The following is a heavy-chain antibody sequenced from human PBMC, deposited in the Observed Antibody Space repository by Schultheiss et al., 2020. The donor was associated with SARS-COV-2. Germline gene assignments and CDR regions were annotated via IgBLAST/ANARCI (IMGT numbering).Heavy chain of an antibody. V-gene: IGHV3-11*01. Sequence: GGSLRLSCAASGFTFSDYYMTWIRQAPGKGLEWLSFISGSGYTIYYADSVKGRYTISRDNSRNTLYLQLNSLGAEDTALYYCARNRRMATKKDAFDIWGQGTMVTVSS. J-gene: IGHJ3*02. D-gene: IGHD5-24*01. CDR1: GFTFSDYY. CDR2: ISGSGYTI. CDR3: ARNRRMATKKDAFDI.